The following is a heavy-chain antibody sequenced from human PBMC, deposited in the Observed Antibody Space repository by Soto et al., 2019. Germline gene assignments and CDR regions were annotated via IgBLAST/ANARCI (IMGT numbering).Heavy chain of an antibody. CDR3: ASERSAQYFDY. D-gene: IGHD1-26*01. CDR2: IMPTFGSA. J-gene: IGHJ4*02. V-gene: IGHV1-69*06. CDR1: GGTFSGHG. Sequence: QVQLLQSGPALQKPGSSVKVSCKASGGTFSGHGIAWVRQVPGQGLGWMGGIMPTFGSATYAPKFQGRVTISADKSTSTAYMELSSLRSEDTAVYFCASERSAQYFDYWGQGTLVTVSS.